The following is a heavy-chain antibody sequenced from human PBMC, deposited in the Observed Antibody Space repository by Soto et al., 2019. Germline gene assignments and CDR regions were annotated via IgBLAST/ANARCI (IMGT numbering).Heavy chain of an antibody. CDR3: AKNGDFWSWGMDV. D-gene: IGHD3-3*01. V-gene: IGHV3-23*01. Sequence: PGGSLRLSCAASGFTFGTYAMTWVRQAPGKGLEWVSIISSSGDATYYLDSVKGRFTISRDNSRNTLNLQMHSLRAEDTAVYYCAKNGDFWSWGMDVWGQGTTVTVSS. CDR2: ISSSGDAT. J-gene: IGHJ6*02. CDR1: GFTFGTYA.